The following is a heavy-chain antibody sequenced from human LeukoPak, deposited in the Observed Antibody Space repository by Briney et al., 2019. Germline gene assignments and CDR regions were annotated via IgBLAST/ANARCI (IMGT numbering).Heavy chain of an antibody. CDR3: VRLRRNSDTSGYYYYYDF. J-gene: IGHJ4*02. Sequence: GGSLRLSCAASGFTFRSDSINWVRQAPGKGLEWVSSISVRSNYIYYADSVRGRFRISRDDARDSLYLQMNSLRAEDTAVYYCVRLRRNSDTSGYYYYYDFWGQGTLVTVSS. CDR1: GFTFRSDS. V-gene: IGHV3-21*01. D-gene: IGHD3-22*01. CDR2: ISVRSNYI.